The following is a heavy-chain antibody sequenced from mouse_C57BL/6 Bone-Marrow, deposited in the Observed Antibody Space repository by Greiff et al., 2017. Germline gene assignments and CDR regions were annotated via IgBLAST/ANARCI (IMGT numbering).Heavy chain of an antibody. J-gene: IGHJ4*01. Sequence: VQLQQSGPELVKPGASVKISCKASGYSFTSYYIHWVKQRPGQGLEWIGWIYPGSGNTKYNEKFKGKATLTADTSSSTAYMQLSSLTSEDSAVYYCASYYSNFYYAMDYWGQGTSVTVSS. CDR1: GYSFTSYY. CDR3: ASYYSNFYYAMDY. V-gene: IGHV1-66*01. CDR2: IYPGSGNT. D-gene: IGHD2-5*01.